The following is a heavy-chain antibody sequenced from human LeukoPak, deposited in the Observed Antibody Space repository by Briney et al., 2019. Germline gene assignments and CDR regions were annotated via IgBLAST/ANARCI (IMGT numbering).Heavy chain of an antibody. CDR2: IYYSGSN. CDR1: GGSISSYY. CDR3: ARVELDYYDSSGYLSI. D-gene: IGHD3-22*01. J-gene: IGHJ3*02. Sequence: SETLSLTCTVSGGSISSYYWSWIRQPPGKGLEWIGYIYYSGSNNYNPSLKSRVTISVDTSKNQFSLKLSSVTAADTAVYYCARVELDYYDSSGYLSIWGQGTMVTVSS. V-gene: IGHV4-59*01.